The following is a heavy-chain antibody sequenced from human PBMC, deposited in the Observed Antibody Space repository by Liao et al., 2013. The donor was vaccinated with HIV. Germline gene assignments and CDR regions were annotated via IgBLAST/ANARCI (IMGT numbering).Heavy chain of an antibody. J-gene: IGHJ6*03. CDR3: ARAWVVPAAMDYYYYMDV. CDR2: IYTSGST. Sequence: QVQLQESGPGLVKPSQTLSLTCTVSGGSISSGSYYWSWIRQPAGKGLEWIGRIYTSGSTNYNPSLKSRVTISVDTSKNQFSLKLSSVTAADTAVYYCARAWVVPAAMDYYYYMDVWGKGTTVTVSS. CDR1: GGSISSGSYY. D-gene: IGHD2-2*01. V-gene: IGHV4-61*02.